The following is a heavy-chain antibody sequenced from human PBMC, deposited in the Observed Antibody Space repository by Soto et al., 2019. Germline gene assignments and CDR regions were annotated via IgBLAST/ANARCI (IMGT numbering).Heavy chain of an antibody. CDR2: IKQDGSEK. J-gene: IGHJ4*02. CDR1: GFTFITYW. D-gene: IGHD1-1*01. Sequence: VGSLRLSCAASGFTFITYWMSWVRQAPGKGLEWVANIKQDGSEKYYVDSVKGRFTISRDNAKNSLYLQMNSLRAEDTAVYYCARDRGYNWNDIPDYWGQGTLVTVSS. CDR3: ARDRGYNWNDIPDY. V-gene: IGHV3-7*01.